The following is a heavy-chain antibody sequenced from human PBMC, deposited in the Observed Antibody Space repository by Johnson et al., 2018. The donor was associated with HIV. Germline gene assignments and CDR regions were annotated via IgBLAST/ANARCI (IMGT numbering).Heavy chain of an antibody. Sequence: VQLVESGGGLVQPGGSLRLSCAASGFTFSSSSGSTIYYADYVKGRFTISRDNAKNSLYLQMNSLRAEDTAVYYCAKEPITGTTGNAFDIWGQGTMVTVSS. J-gene: IGHJ3*02. V-gene: IGHV3-48*03. D-gene: IGHD1-20*01. CDR2: SGSTI. CDR3: AKEPITGTTGNAFDI. CDR1: GFTFS.